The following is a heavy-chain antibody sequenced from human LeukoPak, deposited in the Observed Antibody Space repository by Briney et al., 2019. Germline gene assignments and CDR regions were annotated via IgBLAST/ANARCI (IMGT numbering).Heavy chain of an antibody. CDR2: IYYSGST. CDR1: GGSISSYY. V-gene: IGHV4-59*01. J-gene: IGHJ4*02. Sequence: PSETLSLTCTVSGGSISSYYWRWIRQPPGKGLEGIGYIYYSGSTNYNPSLKSRVTISVDTSKNQFSLKLSSVTAADTAVYYCARALDYYDSSGYHYWGQGTLVTVSS. CDR3: ARALDYYDSSGYHY. D-gene: IGHD3-22*01.